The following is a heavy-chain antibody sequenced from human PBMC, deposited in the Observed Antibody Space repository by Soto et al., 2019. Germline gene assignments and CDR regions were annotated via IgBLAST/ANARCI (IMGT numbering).Heavy chain of an antibody. V-gene: IGHV4-39*01. J-gene: IGHJ4*02. D-gene: IGHD5-18*01. Sequence: SETLSLTCTVSGGSISTSPYYWGWIRQPPGKGLEWIGSLYYSGSTYYNPSLKNRVTIFVDTSKNQFSLKLTSVTAADTAVYFCARLYGYSYGYADYWGQGTLVTVSS. CDR1: GGSISTSPYY. CDR2: LYYSGST. CDR3: ARLYGYSYGYADY.